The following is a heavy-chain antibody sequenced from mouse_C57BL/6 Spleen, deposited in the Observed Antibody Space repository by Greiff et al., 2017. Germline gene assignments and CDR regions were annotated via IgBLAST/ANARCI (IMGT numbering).Heavy chain of an antibody. Sequence: QVQLQQPGAELVMPGASVKLSCKASGYTFTSYWMHWVKQRPGQGLEWSGEIDPSDSYTNYNQKFKGKSTLTVDKSSSTAYMQLSSLTSEDSAFYYCARSHYGYGGAMDYWGQGTSVTVSS. J-gene: IGHJ4*01. CDR2: IDPSDSYT. CDR1: GYTFTSYW. V-gene: IGHV1-69*01. D-gene: IGHD2-2*01. CDR3: ARSHYGYGGAMDY.